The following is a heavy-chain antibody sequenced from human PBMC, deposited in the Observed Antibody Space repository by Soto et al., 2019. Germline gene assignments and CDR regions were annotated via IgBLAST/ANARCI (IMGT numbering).Heavy chain of an antibody. J-gene: IGHJ5*02. CDR1: GFTFSSYW. CDR3: AREGVAGTWGKWFDP. D-gene: IGHD3-16*01. V-gene: IGHV3-74*01. Sequence: GGSLRLSCAASGFTFSSYWMHWVRQAPGKGLVWVSRVNGDGSSTSNADSVKGRFTISRDNAKNTLYLQMNSLRGEDTAVYYCAREGVAGTWGKWFDPWGQGTLVTVSS. CDR2: VNGDGSST.